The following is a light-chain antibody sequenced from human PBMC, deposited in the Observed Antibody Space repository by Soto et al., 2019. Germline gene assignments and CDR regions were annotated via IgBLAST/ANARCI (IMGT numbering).Light chain of an antibody. J-gene: IGKJ4*02. CDR3: QQYGTKLM. Sequence: EIVLTQSPGTLSLSPGERATLSCRASQSISNNYLAWYQQKPGQAPRLLIYDASTRATDIADRFSGSGSGTDFTLTISELEPADSAVYYCQQYGTKLMFGGGTKVEI. V-gene: IGKV3-20*01. CDR1: QSISNNY. CDR2: DAS.